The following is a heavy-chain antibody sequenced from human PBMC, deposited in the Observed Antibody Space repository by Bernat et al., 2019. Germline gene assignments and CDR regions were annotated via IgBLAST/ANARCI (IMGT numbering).Heavy chain of an antibody. J-gene: IGHJ4*02. D-gene: IGHD3-22*01. V-gene: IGHV1-69*02. Sequence: QVQLVQSGAEVKKPGSSVKVSCKASGGTFSSYTISWVRQAPGQGLEWMGRIIPILGIANYAQKFQGRVTITADKSTSTAYMGLSSLRSEDTAVYYCAREYYDSSGYEEGSMPFDYWGQGTLVTVSS. CDR3: AREYYDSSGYEEGSMPFDY. CDR2: IIPILGIA. CDR1: GGTFSSYT.